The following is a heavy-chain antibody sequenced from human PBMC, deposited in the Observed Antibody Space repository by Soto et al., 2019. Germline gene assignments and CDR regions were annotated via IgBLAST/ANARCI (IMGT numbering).Heavy chain of an antibody. D-gene: IGHD1-26*01. CDR3: ARDGVGATTSYYYYGMDV. J-gene: IGHJ6*02. V-gene: IGHV1-18*01. CDR2: ISAYNGNT. CDR1: GYTFTSYG. Sequence: ASVKVSCKASGYTFTSYGISWVRQAPGQGLEWMGGISAYNGNTNYAQKLQGRVTMTTDTSTSTAYMELRSLRSDDTAVYYCARDGVGATTSYYYYGMDVWGQGTTVTVSS.